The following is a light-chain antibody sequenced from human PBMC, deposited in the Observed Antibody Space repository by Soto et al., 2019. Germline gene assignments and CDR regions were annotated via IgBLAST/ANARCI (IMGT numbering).Light chain of an antibody. CDR3: QQYNSYSRRT. V-gene: IGKV1-5*03. CDR2: KAS. Sequence: DIQMTQSPSTLSASVGDRVTITFRASQSISSWLAWYQQKPGKAPKLLIYKASSLESGVPSRFSGSGSGTEFTLTISSLQPDDFATYYCQQYNSYSRRTFGQGTKVEIK. CDR1: QSISSW. J-gene: IGKJ1*01.